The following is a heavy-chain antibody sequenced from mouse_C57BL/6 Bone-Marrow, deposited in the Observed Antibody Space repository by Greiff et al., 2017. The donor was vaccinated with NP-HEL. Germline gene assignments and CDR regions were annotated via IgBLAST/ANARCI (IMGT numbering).Heavy chain of an antibody. CDR1: GFTFSNYW. CDR2: IRLKSDNYAT. J-gene: IGHJ1*03. Sequence: DVKLVESGGGLVQPGGSMKLSCVASGFTFSNYWMNWVRQSPEKGLEWVAQIRLKSDNYATHYAESVKGRFTISRDESKSSVYLQMNNLRAEDTGIYYCTNYDGYFYWYFDVWGTGTTVTVSS. D-gene: IGHD2-3*01. V-gene: IGHV6-3*01. CDR3: TNYDGYFYWYFDV.